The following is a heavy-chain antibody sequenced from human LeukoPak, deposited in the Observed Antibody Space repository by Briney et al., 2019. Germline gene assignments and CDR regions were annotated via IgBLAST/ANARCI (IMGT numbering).Heavy chain of an antibody. D-gene: IGHD3-22*01. J-gene: IGHJ4*02. Sequence: SETLSLTCTVSGGSISSYYWSWIRQPAGKGLEWIGRIYTSGSTNYNPALKSRVTISVDKSKNQFSLKLSSVTAADTAVYYCARDDDSSGYDYWGQGTLVTDSS. V-gene: IGHV4-4*07. CDR2: IYTSGST. CDR3: ARDDDSSGYDY. CDR1: GGSISSYY.